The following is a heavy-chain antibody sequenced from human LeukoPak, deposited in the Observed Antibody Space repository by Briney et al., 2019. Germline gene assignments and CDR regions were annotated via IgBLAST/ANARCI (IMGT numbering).Heavy chain of an antibody. CDR2: ISAYNGNT. D-gene: IGHD3-10*01. V-gene: IGHV1-18*01. CDR3: ARDVTMVRGPHYYYYYMDV. CDR1: GYTFTSYG. J-gene: IGHJ6*03. Sequence: ASMKVSCKASGYTFTSYGISWVRQAPGQGLEWMGWISAYNGNTNYAQKLQGRVTMTTDTSTSTAYMELRSLRSDDTAVYYCARDVTMVRGPHYYYYYMDVWGKGTTVTISS.